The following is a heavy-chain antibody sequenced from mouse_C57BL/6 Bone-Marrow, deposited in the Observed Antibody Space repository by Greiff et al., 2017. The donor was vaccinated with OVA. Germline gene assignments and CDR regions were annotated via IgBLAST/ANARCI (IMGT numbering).Heavy chain of an antibody. CDR1: GYTFTDYE. D-gene: IGHD1-1*01. CDR2: IDPETGGT. CDR3: TSRGGGMYYYGSSRYYYAMDF. V-gene: IGHV1-15*01. Sequence: VQLQQSGAELVRPGASVTLSCKASGYTFTDYEMHWVKQTPVHGLEWIGAIDPETGGTDYKQKFKGKAILTADKSSSTAYMELRSLTSEDSAVYYCTSRGGGMYYYGSSRYYYAMDFCGQGTAVTVSS. J-gene: IGHJ4*01.